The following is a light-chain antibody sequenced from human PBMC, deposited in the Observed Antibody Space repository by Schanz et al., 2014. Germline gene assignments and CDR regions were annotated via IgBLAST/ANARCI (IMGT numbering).Light chain of an antibody. CDR2: DVS. CDR3: SSYADSSTL. V-gene: IGLV2-14*01. J-gene: IGLJ1*01. CDR1: SSDVGGYNY. Sequence: QSALTQPPSASGSPGQSVTISCTGTSSDVGGYNYVSWYQQHPGKAPKLMIYDVSNRPSGVSNRFSGSGSGNTASLTISGLQAEDEADYYCSSYADSSTLFGPGTKLTVL.